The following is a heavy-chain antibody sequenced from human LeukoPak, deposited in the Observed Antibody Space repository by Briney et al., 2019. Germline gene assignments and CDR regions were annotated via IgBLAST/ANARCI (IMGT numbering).Heavy chain of an antibody. Sequence: SVTVSCKASGGTFSSYARSWLRQAPGEALEGLGGIIPIFGTAHYAQKFQGRVTITSAESTSTAYMELSSLRSEYTAVYYCARGNCSSTSCYAGSENWGQGTLVTVSS. J-gene: IGHJ4*02. CDR1: GGTFSSYA. V-gene: IGHV1-69*01. CDR3: ARGNCSSTSCYAGSEN. D-gene: IGHD2-2*01. CDR2: IIPIFGTA.